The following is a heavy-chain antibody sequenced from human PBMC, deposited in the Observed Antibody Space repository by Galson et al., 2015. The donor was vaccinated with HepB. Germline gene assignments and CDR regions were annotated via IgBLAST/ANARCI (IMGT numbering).Heavy chain of an antibody. J-gene: IGHJ4*02. Sequence: SLRLSCAASGFTFSNYALNWVRQGPGKRLEWVAAISGSGATTYYAESVKGRFTISSDNSKNTLPLEMNSLRADDTAVYYCAKANYPGYCSGERSGNCFPLYNFDCWCQGTLVTVSS. CDR3: AKANYPGYCSGERSGNCFPLYNFDC. CDR2: ISGSGATT. D-gene: IGHD2-15*01. V-gene: IGHV3-23*01. CDR1: GFTFSNYA.